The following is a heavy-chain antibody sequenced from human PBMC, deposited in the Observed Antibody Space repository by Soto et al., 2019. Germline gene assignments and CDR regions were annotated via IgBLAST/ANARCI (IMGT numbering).Heavy chain of an antibody. CDR1: GYTFTSYD. V-gene: IGHV1-8*01. Sequence: AAVKVSCKASGYTFTSYDINWVRQATGQGLEGMGWMNPNSGNTGYAQKFQGRVTMTRNNSISTAYMELSSLRSEDTAVYYCATALLYCSSASCYSRCCMDVWGQGTTVTVPS. CDR2: MNPNSGNT. CDR3: ATALLYCSSASCYSRCCMDV. D-gene: IGHD2-2*01. J-gene: IGHJ6*02.